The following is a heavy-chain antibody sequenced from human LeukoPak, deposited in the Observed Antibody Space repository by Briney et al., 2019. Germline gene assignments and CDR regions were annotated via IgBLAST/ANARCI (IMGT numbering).Heavy chain of an antibody. CDR3: ARGMSYPDYYYYMDV. Sequence: ASVRVSCKASGYIFTSYYMHWLRQAPGHRLEWMGIINPGGASTSYAQKFQGRVTMTRDTSTSTVYMELSSLRSEDMAVYYCARGMSYPDYYYYMDVWGKGTTVTVSS. CDR2: INPGGAST. V-gene: IGHV1-46*01. D-gene: IGHD1-26*01. CDR1: GYIFTSYY. J-gene: IGHJ6*03.